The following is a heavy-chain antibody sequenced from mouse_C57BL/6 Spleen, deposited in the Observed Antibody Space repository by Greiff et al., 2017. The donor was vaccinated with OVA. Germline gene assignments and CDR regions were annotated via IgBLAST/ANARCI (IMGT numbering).Heavy chain of an antibody. Sequence: QVQLKQPGAELVKPGASVKLSCKASGYTFTSYWMQWVKQRPGQGLEWIGEIDPSGSYTNYNQKFKGKATLTVDTSSSTAYMQLSSLTSEDSAVYYCGTTVVATPFDYWGQGTTLTVSS. CDR1: GYTFTSYW. V-gene: IGHV1-50*01. CDR2: IDPSGSYT. J-gene: IGHJ2*01. CDR3: GTTVVATPFDY. D-gene: IGHD1-1*01.